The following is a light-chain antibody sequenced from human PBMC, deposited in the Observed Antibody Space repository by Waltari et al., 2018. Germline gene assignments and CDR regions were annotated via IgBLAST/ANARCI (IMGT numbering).Light chain of an antibody. CDR3: QRRGHWPSDAT. J-gene: IGKJ3*01. V-gene: IGKV3-11*01. CDR1: QSVSRF. Sequence: EIVLTQSPATLSLSPGERATLSCRASQSVSRFLAWYQQKPGQAPRLIIYDTSNRATGIPARFSGSGSGTDFTLTISSLEPEDFAVYYCQRRGHWPSDATFGPGTRVDIK. CDR2: DTS.